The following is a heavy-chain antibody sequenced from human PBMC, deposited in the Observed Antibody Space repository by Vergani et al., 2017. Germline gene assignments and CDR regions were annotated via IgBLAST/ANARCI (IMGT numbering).Heavy chain of an antibody. CDR3: ARERGDYYGMDV. CDR2: IYYSGST. CDR1: GGSLSSYS. Sequence: QVQLQESGPGLVKPSETLSLTCTVSGGSLSSYSWSWIRQPPGKGLEWIGYIYYSGSTNYNPSLKSRVTISVDTSKNQFSLKLSSVTAADTAVYYCARERGDYYGMDVWGQGTTVTVSS. J-gene: IGHJ6*02. D-gene: IGHD3-16*01. V-gene: IGHV4-59*01.